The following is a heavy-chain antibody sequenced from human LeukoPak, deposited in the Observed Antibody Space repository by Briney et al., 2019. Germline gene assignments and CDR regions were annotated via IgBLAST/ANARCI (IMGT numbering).Heavy chain of an antibody. CDR1: GFSFSSYS. D-gene: IGHD6-6*01. CDR3: ARGNSSSSYYFDY. J-gene: IGHJ4*02. V-gene: IGHV3-21*01. CDR2: ISSSSSYI. Sequence: PGGSLRLSCEASGFSFSSYSMNWVRQAPGKGLEWVSSISSSSSYIYYADSVKGRFTISRDNAKNSLYLQMNSLRAEDTAVYYCARGNSSSSYYFDYWGQGTLVTVSS.